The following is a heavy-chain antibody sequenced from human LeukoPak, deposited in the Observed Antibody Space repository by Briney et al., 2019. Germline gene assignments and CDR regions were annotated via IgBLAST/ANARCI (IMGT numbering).Heavy chain of an antibody. CDR3: TVVAATDYYYYGMDV. CDR1: GFTFSSYS. J-gene: IGHJ6*02. V-gene: IGHV3-48*01. D-gene: IGHD2-15*01. Sequence: GGSLRLSCAASGFTFSSYSMNWVRQAPGKGLEWVSYISSSSSTIYYADSVKGRFTISRDNAKNSLYLQMNSLRAEDTAVYYCTVVAATDYYYYGMDVWGQGTTVTVSS. CDR2: ISSSSSTI.